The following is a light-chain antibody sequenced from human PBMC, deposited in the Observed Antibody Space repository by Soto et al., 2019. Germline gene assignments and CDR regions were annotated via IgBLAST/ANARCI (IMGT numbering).Light chain of an antibody. Sequence: DIQMTQSPSSLSASVGDGVTITCRASQNISYYLNWYQQKPGKAPKLLIYAASSLQSGAPSRFSGSASGTDFTLTISSILPEDFVTYYCQQSYSTPLSFGGGTKVEIK. CDR3: QQSYSTPLS. CDR1: QNISYY. CDR2: AAS. J-gene: IGKJ4*01. V-gene: IGKV1-39*01.